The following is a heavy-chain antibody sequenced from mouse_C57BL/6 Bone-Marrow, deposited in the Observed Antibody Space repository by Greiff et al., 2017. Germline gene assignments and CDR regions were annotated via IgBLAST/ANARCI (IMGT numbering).Heavy chain of an antibody. CDR2: ISSGGSYT. Sequence: EVTLMESGGDLVKPGGSLKLSCAASGFTFSSYGMSWVRQTPDKRLEWVATISSGGSYTYYPDSVKGRFTISRDNAKNTLYLQMSSLKSEDTAMYYWARQDDVYPHWYFDVWGTVTTVTVSS. CDR1: GFTFSSYG. V-gene: IGHV5-6*01. D-gene: IGHD2-3*01. CDR3: ARQDDVYPHWYFDV. J-gene: IGHJ1*03.